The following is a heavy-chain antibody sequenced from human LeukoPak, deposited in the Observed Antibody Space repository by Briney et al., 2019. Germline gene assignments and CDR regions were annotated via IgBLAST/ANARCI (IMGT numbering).Heavy chain of an antibody. CDR1: GFTFTGYY. Sequence: ASVKVSCKTSGFTFTGYYMHWVRQAPGQGLEWMGWINLNSGGTNYAQNFQGRVTMTRATSITTAYMELSRLTSDDTAVYYCARDRVTTNTPYFDSWGQGTLVTVSS. V-gene: IGHV1-2*02. J-gene: IGHJ4*02. D-gene: IGHD4-17*01. CDR3: ARDRVTTNTPYFDS. CDR2: INLNSGGT.